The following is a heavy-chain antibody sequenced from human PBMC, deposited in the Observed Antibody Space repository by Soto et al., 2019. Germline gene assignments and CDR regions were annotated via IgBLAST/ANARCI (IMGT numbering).Heavy chain of an antibody. CDR1: GFTFSDYY. V-gene: IGHV3-11*06. J-gene: IGHJ4*02. Sequence: GGSLRLSCAASGFTFSDYYMSWIRQTPGKGLEWVSYISSSSSYTNYADSVKGRFTISRDNAKNSLYLQMNSLRAEDTAVYYCARSYSSSWFYFDHWGQGTLVTVSS. CDR2: ISSSSSYT. CDR3: ARSYSSSWFYFDH. D-gene: IGHD6-13*01.